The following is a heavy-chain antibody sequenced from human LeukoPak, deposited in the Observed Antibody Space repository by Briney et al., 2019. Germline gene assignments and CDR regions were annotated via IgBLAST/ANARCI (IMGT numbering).Heavy chain of an antibody. V-gene: IGHV4-38-2*02. CDR3: ARDGGIVGAANPYFDY. J-gene: IGHJ4*02. CDR1: GYSISSGYY. CDR2: MYHSGST. Sequence: SETLSLTCTVSGYSISSGYYWGWIRQPPEKGLEWIGSMYHSGSTYYNPSLKSRVTISVDTSKNHFSLKLSSVTASDTALYHCARDGGIVGAANPYFDYWGQGTLVTVSS. D-gene: IGHD1-26*01.